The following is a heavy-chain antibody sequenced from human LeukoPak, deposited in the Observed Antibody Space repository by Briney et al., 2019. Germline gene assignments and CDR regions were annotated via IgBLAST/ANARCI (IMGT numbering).Heavy chain of an antibody. CDR3: ANHLACGSTSCPPFDD. J-gene: IGHJ4*02. Sequence: GGSLRLSCAASGFTFSNKAMSWVRQAPGKGLEWVSAISGSGVTTYYADSVKGRFTIPRDNAKNSLYLQMNSLRAEDTAVYYCANHLACGSTSCPPFDDWGQGTLVTVSS. CDR2: ISGSGVTT. CDR1: GFTFSNKA. D-gene: IGHD2-2*01. V-gene: IGHV3-23*01.